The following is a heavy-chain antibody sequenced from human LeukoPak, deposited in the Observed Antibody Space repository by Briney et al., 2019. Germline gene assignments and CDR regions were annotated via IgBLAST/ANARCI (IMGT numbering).Heavy chain of an antibody. D-gene: IGHD3-9*01. V-gene: IGHV3-30*04. J-gene: IGHJ4*02. CDR3: FKQKTAYEMLSGLH. CDR1: GFTFSSYA. CDR2: ISYDGSNK. Sequence: GRSLRLSCPDSGFTFSSYAMHRLHQAPGKGLDSEPVISYDGSNKYYADSVKGRFTISRDNSKNTLYLQRNILRAEDTTVYFFFKQKTAYEMLSGLHWGQGTLVTVSS.